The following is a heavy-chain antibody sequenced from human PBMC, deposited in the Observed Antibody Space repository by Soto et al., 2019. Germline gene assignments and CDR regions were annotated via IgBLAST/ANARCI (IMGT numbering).Heavy chain of an antibody. CDR3: ARSDIVLVPAHDP. J-gene: IGHJ5*02. Sequence: PSETLSLTCAVSGGSISSGGYYWSWIRQHPGKGLEWIGYIYYSGSTYYNPSLKSRVTISVDTSKNQFSLKLSSVTAADTAVYYCARSDIVLVPAHDPWGQGTLVTVSS. CDR1: GGSISSGGYY. V-gene: IGHV4-31*11. CDR2: IYYSGST. D-gene: IGHD2-2*01.